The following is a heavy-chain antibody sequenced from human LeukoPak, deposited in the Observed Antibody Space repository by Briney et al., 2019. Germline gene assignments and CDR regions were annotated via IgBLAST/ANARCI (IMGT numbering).Heavy chain of an antibody. CDR2: ISYDGSNK. Sequence: GRSLRLSCAASGFTFSSYAMHWVRQAPGKGLEWVAVISYDGSNKYYADSVKGRFTISRDNSKNTLYLQMNSLRAEDTAVYYCASVGHYYDSSGYYSFVDHWGQGTLVTVSS. J-gene: IGHJ4*02. V-gene: IGHV3-30*04. CDR3: ASVGHYYDSSGYYSFVDH. D-gene: IGHD3-22*01. CDR1: GFTFSSYA.